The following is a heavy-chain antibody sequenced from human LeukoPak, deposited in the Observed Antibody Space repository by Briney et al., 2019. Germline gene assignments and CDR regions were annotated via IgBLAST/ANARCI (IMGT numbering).Heavy chain of an antibody. V-gene: IGHV1-2*02. J-gene: IGHJ5*02. CDR2: INPNSGGT. D-gene: IGHD3-22*01. CDR3: ARAELRKHYYDSSGYYTESWFDP. Sequence: ASVKVSCKASGYTFTGYYMHWVRQAPGQGLEWMGWINPNSGGTNYAQKFQGRVTMTRDTSISTAYMELSRLRSDDTAVYYCARAELRKHYYDSSGYYTESWFDPWGQGTLVTVSS. CDR1: GYTFTGYY.